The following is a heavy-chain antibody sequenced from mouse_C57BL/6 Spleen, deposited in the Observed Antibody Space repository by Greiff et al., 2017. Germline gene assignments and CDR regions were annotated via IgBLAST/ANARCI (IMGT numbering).Heavy chain of an antibody. CDR2: ISSGGSYT. CDR1: GFAFSSYG. J-gene: IGHJ4*01. D-gene: IGHD1-1*01. CDR3: ARHISYGSSYVYAMDY. Sequence: EVKLVESGGDLVKPGGSLKLSCAASGFAFSSYGMYWVRQTPDKRLGWVATISSGGSYTYYPDSVKGRFTISGDNATNTLYLQMCSLMSEDTAMYYCARHISYGSSYVYAMDYWGQGTLVTVSS. V-gene: IGHV5-6*01.